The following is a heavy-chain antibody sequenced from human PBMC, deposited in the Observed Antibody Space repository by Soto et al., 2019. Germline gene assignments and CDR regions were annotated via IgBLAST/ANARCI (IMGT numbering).Heavy chain of an antibody. V-gene: IGHV3-48*03. CDR2: ISSSGSTI. Sequence: RRLSCAASGFTFSSYEMNWVRQAPGKGLEWVSYISSSGSTIYYADSVKGRFTISRDNAKNSLYLQMNSLRAEDTAVYYCARAIPNWNRRPWLDPWGQGTLVTVSS. CDR1: GFTFSSYE. D-gene: IGHD1-20*01. J-gene: IGHJ5*02. CDR3: ARAIPNWNRRPWLDP.